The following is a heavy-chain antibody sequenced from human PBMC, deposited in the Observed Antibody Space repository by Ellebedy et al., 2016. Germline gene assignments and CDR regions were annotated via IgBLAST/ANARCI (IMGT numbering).Heavy chain of an antibody. V-gene: IGHV3-21*01. D-gene: IGHD4-17*01. CDR3: AKDRDDAGDFVFDS. J-gene: IGHJ4*02. Sequence: GESLKISCAASGSTFSGYTMNWVRQAPGKGLEWVSSISSSGTDIFYADSVKGRFTISRDNAKNSVYLQMNSLRAEDTAVYYCAKDRDDAGDFVFDSWGQGTLVTVSS. CDR1: GSTFSGYT. CDR2: ISSSGTDI.